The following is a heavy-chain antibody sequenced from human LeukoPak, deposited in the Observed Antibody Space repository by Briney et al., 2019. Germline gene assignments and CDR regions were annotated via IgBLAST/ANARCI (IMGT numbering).Heavy chain of an antibody. V-gene: IGHV1-69*13. CDR3: AIFPRAGRGLYYYGMDV. J-gene: IGHJ6*02. CDR2: IIPIFGTA. D-gene: IGHD6-19*01. CDR1: GGTFSSYA. Sequence: ASVKVSCKASGGTFSSYAISWVRQAPGQGLEWMGGIIPIFGTANYAQKFQGRVTITADESTSTAYMELSSLRSEDTAVYYCAIFPRAGRGLYYYGMDVWGQGTTDTVSS.